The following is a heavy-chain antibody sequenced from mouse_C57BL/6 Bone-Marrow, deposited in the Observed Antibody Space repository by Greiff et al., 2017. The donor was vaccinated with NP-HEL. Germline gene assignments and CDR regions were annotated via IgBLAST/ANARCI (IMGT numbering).Heavy chain of an antibody. J-gene: IGHJ1*03. V-gene: IGHV1-15*01. CDR1: GYTFTDYE. CDR2: IDPETGGT. D-gene: IGHD1-1*01. Sequence: QVQLQQSGAELVRPGASVTLSCKASGYTFTDYEMHWVKQTPVHGLEWIGAIDPETGGTAYNQKFKGKAILTADKSSSTAYMELRSLTSEDSAVYYCPYYYGSSPHWYFDVWGTGTTVTVSS. CDR3: PYYYGSSPHWYFDV.